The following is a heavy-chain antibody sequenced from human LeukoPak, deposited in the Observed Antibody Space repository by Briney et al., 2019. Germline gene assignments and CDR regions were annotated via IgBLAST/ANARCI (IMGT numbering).Heavy chain of an antibody. CDR2: IYYSGST. V-gene: IGHV4-61*01. CDR3: AIITYYYGSGARDY. J-gene: IGHJ4*02. D-gene: IGHD3-10*01. CDR1: GGSISSGSYY. Sequence: SETLSLTCTVSGGSISSGSYYWSWIRQPPGEGLEWIGYIYYSGSTNYNPSHKSRVTISVDTSKNQFSLKLSSVTAADTAVYYCAIITYYYGSGARDYWGQGTLITVSS.